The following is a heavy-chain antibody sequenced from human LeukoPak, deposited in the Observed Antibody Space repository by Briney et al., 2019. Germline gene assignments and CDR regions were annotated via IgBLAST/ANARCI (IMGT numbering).Heavy chain of an antibody. CDR3: ARDSVEYSSSWYGGYYFDY. CDR1: GGSISSGSYY. V-gene: IGHV4-61*02. CDR2: IYTSGST. J-gene: IGHJ4*02. Sequence: PSQTLSLTCTVSGGSISSGSYYWSWIRQPAGKGLEWIGRIYTSGSTNYNPSLKSRVTISVDTSKNQFSLKLSSVTAADTAVYYCARDSVEYSSSWYGGYYFDYWGQGTLVTVSS. D-gene: IGHD6-13*01.